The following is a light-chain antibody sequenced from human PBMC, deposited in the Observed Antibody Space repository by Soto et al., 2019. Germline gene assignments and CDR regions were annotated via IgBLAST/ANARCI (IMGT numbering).Light chain of an antibody. V-gene: IGKV1-39*01. CDR3: QQHNSFSIT. J-gene: IGKJ5*01. Sequence: DIQMTQSLSSLSASVGDRVTVTCRASQNINTYLNWYQQKPGEAPKLLIYDGSNLQSGVPSRFSGSRSGTDFTLTISSLQPEDFATYFCQQHNSFSITFGRGTRLEIK. CDR1: QNINTY. CDR2: DGS.